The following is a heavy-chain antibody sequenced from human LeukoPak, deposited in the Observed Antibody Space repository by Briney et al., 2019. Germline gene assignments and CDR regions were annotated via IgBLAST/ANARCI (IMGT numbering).Heavy chain of an antibody. CDR1: GYSFTSYW. CDR3: AKIATTGGYFDY. D-gene: IGHD6-13*01. CDR2: IDPSDSYT. V-gene: IGHV5-10-1*01. Sequence: GESLKISCKGSGYSFTSYWIAWVRQMPGKGLEWMGRIDPSDSYTNYRPSFQGHVTISADKSISTAYLQWSSLKASDTAMYYCAKIATTGGYFDYWGQGTLVTVSS. J-gene: IGHJ4*02.